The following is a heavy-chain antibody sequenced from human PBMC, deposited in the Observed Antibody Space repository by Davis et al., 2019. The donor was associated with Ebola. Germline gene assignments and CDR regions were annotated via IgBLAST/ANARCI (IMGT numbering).Heavy chain of an antibody. D-gene: IGHD2-15*01. V-gene: IGHV3-21*01. CDR3: AAADIVVVVDGTSYPHAFDT. J-gene: IGHJ3*02. CDR2: ISSSSNYI. CDR1: GFTFSSYY. Sequence: GESLRLSCAASGFTFSSYYMNWVRQAPGKGLEWVSSISSSSNYIYYADSMKGRFTISRDNAKNSLFLQMNSLRAEDTAVYYCAAADIVVVVDGTSYPHAFDTWGQGTVVTVSS.